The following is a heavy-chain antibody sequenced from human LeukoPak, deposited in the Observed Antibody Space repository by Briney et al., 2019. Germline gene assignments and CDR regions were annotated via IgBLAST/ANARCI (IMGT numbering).Heavy chain of an antibody. D-gene: IGHD6-13*01. Sequence: GGSLRLSCAASGFTFSTYWMSWVRQAPGKGLEGVANIKEDGSEKYYVDSVKGRFTISRDNAKNSLYLQMNSLGAEDTAVYYCARGGSSSWYNLDYWGQGTLVTVSS. CDR2: IKEDGSEK. CDR3: ARGGSSSWYNLDY. J-gene: IGHJ4*02. V-gene: IGHV3-7*01. CDR1: GFTFSTYW.